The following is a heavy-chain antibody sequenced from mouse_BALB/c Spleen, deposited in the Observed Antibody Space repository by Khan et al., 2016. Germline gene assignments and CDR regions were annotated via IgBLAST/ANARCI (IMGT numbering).Heavy chain of an antibody. CDR3: ARYVEVRRCFDY. V-gene: IGHV3-8*02. D-gene: IGHD2-14*01. CDR1: GDSITSGY. Sequence: EVQLQESGPSLVKPSQTLSLTCSVTGDSITSGYWNWIRKFPGNKLEYMGYISYSGSTYYNPSLKSRISITRDTSKNQYYLQLTSVTTEDTATYYCARYVEVRRCFDYWGQGTTLTVSS. CDR2: ISYSGST. J-gene: IGHJ2*01.